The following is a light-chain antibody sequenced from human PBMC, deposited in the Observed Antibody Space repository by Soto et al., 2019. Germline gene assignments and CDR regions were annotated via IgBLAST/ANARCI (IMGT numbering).Light chain of an antibody. Sequence: QSVLTQPASVSGSPGQSITISCTGTSSDVGGYKFVSWYQQHPGKAPKVLIYEVSNRPSGVSNRFSGSRSGNTASLTISGLQAEDEADYYCTSYTSSMTLVFGSGTKLTVL. J-gene: IGLJ1*01. V-gene: IGLV2-14*01. CDR3: TSYTSSMTLV. CDR1: SSDVGGYKF. CDR2: EVS.